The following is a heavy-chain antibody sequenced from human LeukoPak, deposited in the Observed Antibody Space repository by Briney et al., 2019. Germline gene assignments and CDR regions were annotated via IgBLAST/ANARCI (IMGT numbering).Heavy chain of an antibody. V-gene: IGHV3-11*04. D-gene: IGHD4-17*01. J-gene: IGHJ4*02. CDR2: ISSSSSTI. Sequence: GGSLRLSCAASGFTFSDYYMSWIRQAPVKGLEWVSYISSSSSTIYYADSVKGRFTISRDNAKNSLYLQMNSLRDEDTAVYYCASIGGSYGDYVDYWGQGTLVTVSS. CDR1: GFTFSDYY. CDR3: ASIGGSYGDYVDY.